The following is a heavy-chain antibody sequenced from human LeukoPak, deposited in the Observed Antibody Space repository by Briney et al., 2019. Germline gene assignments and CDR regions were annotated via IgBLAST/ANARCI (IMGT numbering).Heavy chain of an antibody. CDR2: IYYSGST. CDR1: GFTFSDYY. CDR3: ARDHRSQWLGLDY. Sequence: LRLSCAASGFTFSDYYMSWIRQHPGKGLEWIGYIYYSGSTYYNPSLKSRVTISVDTSKNQFSLKLSSVTAADTAVYYCARDHRSQWLGLDYWGQGTLVTVSS. V-gene: IGHV4-31*02. D-gene: IGHD6-19*01. J-gene: IGHJ4*02.